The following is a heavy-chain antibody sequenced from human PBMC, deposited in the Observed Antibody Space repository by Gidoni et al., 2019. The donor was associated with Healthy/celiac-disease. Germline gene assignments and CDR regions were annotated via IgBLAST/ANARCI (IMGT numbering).Heavy chain of an antibody. D-gene: IGHD3-22*01. CDR2: IGGNGGST. CDR1: GFTLSRSS. Sequence: EVPLVEAGGGWVQPGGALRRSCAASGFTLSRSSMRWVRQAPGKGLGWVLSIGGNGGSTYYAASVKGRFTISRDNSKNTLYLQMNSLRAEDTAVYYCAKIPADSSGYYPRFDSWGQGTLVTVSS. J-gene: IGHJ4*02. V-gene: IGHV3-23*04. CDR3: AKIPADSSGYYPRFDS.